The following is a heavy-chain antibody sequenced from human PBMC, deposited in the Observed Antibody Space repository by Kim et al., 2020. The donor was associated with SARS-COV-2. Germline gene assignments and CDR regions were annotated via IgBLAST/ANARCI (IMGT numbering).Heavy chain of an antibody. D-gene: IGHD5-18*01. J-gene: IGHJ6*02. CDR1: GFTFSSYG. CDR3: ARGRGYSYGYYYGMDV. CDR2: IWYDGSNK. V-gene: IGHV3-33*01. Sequence: GGSLRLSCAASGFTFSSYGMHWVRQAPGKGLEWVAVIWYDGSNKYYADSVKGRFTISRDNSKNTLYLQMNSLRAEDTAVYYCARGRGYSYGYYYGMDVWGQGTTVTVSS.